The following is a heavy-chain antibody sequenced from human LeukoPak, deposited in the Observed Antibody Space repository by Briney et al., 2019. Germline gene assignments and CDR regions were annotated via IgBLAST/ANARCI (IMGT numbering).Heavy chain of an antibody. J-gene: IGHJ4*02. CDR3: AKWSGTGDLDY. Sequence: PGGSLRLSCAASGFTVSSNYMSWVRQAPGKGLEWVSVIYSGGSTYYADSVKGRFSISRHNSKNTLYLQMNSLRAEDTAVYYCAKWSGTGDLDYWGQGTLVTVSS. D-gene: IGHD7-27*01. CDR2: IYSGGST. V-gene: IGHV3-53*01. CDR1: GFTVSSNY.